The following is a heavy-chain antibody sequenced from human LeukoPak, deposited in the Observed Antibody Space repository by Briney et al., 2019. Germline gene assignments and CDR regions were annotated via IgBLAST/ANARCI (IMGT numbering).Heavy chain of an antibody. J-gene: IGHJ4*02. CDR3: ARRQTQNIAVVTPPINYFDY. CDR1: GGSFSGYY. Sequence: SETLSLTCAVYGGSFSGYYWSWIRQPPGKGLEWIGEINHSGSTNYNPSLKSRVTISVDTSKNQFSLKLSSVTAADTAVYYCARRQTQNIAVVTPPINYFDYWGQGTLVTVSS. D-gene: IGHD2-21*02. CDR2: INHSGST. V-gene: IGHV4-34*01.